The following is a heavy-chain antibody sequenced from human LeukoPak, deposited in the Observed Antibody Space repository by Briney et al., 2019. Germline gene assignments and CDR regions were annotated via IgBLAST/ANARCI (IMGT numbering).Heavy chain of an antibody. CDR3: ARDTTLDY. CDR1: GFTFSSYA. V-gene: IGHV3-30*04. D-gene: IGHD1-14*01. CDR2: ISYDGSNK. J-gene: IGHJ4*02. Sequence: GGSLRLSCAASGFTFSSYAMHWVRQAPGKGLEWVAVISYDGSNKYYADSVKGRFTISRDNSKNTLYLQMNSLRAEDTAVYYCARDTTLDYWGQGTLVTVSS.